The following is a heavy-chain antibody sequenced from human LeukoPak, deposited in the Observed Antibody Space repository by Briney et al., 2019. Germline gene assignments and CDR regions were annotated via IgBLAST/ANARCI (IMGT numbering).Heavy chain of an antibody. Sequence: ASVKVSCKAPGYNFTGFYIHWVRQAPGQGLEWMGWINPNSGGTKYAQKFQGRVTMTRDTSISTADMELTRLTSDDTAVYFCARGQTQTGEPGRWYFDLWGRGTLVTVSS. D-gene: IGHD7-27*01. CDR2: INPNSGGT. CDR3: ARGQTQTGEPGRWYFDL. V-gene: IGHV1-2*02. J-gene: IGHJ2*01. CDR1: GYNFTGFY.